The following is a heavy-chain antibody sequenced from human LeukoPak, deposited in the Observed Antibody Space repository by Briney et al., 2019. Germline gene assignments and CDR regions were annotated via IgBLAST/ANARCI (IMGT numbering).Heavy chain of an antibody. CDR1: GYTFTNYG. Sequence: SVKVSCKASGYTFTNYGITWVRQAPGQGLEWMGRIIPILGIANYAQKFQGRVTITADKSTSTAYMELSSLRSEDTAVYYCARVSSGSYSSWGQGTLVTVSS. CDR3: ARVSSGSYSS. V-gene: IGHV1-69*04. D-gene: IGHD1-26*01. CDR2: IIPILGIA. J-gene: IGHJ4*02.